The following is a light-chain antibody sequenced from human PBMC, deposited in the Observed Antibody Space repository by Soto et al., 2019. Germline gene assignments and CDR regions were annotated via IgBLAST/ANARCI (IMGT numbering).Light chain of an antibody. J-gene: IGKJ4*01. CDR1: QSVSSY. CDR2: DAS. Sequence: IVLTQSPGTLSLSPGERATLSCRASQSVSSYLAWYQQKPGQAPRLLIYDASNRATGIPARFSGSGSGTDFTLTISSLEPEDFAVYYCQQGSNWPPGLSFGGGTKVDIK. V-gene: IGKV3-11*01. CDR3: QQGSNWPPGLS.